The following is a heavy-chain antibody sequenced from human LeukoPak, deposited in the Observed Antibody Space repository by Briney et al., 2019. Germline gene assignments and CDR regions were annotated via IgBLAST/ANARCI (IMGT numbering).Heavy chain of an antibody. CDR3: ARPVGGAFDI. CDR1: GGSISSGGYS. Sequence: SETLSLTCAVSGGSISSGGYSWSWIRQPPGKGLEWIGYIYHSGSTYHNPSLKSRVTISVDRSKNQFSLKLSSVTAADTAVYYCARPVGGAFDIWGQGTMVTVSS. V-gene: IGHV4-30-2*01. D-gene: IGHD3-16*01. J-gene: IGHJ3*02. CDR2: IYHSGST.